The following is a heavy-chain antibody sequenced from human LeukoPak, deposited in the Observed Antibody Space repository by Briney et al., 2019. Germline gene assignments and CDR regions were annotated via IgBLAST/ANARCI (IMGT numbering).Heavy chain of an antibody. CDR2: INPNSGDT. CDR3: ARPYSTWYLDGLDI. V-gene: IGHV1-2*02. J-gene: IGHJ3*02. Sequence: GSSVKVSCKASGYTFTDYHLHWVRQAPGQGLEWMGWINPNSGDTNYAQRFQGRVIMTGDTSISTAYMEMSSLRSDDTAVYYCARPYSTWYLDGLDIWGQGTMVTVSS. CDR1: GYTFTDYH. D-gene: IGHD6-13*01.